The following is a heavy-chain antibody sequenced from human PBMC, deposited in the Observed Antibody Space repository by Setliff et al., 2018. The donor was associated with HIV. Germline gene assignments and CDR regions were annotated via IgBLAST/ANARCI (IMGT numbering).Heavy chain of an antibody. Sequence: SETLSLTCTVSGGSISSHYWNWIRRPPGKGLECIGSINYSGSTNYDPSLKGRVTISVDTSKNQFSLKLRSVTAADTAVYYCAREGPGPQFYDSSGYPYYFDYWGQGTLVTVSS. CDR1: GGSISSHY. D-gene: IGHD3-22*01. V-gene: IGHV4-59*11. J-gene: IGHJ4*02. CDR3: AREGPGPQFYDSSGYPYYFDY. CDR2: INYSGST.